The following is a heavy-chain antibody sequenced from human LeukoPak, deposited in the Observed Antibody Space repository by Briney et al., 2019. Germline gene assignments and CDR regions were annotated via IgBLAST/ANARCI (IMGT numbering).Heavy chain of an antibody. D-gene: IGHD2-2*01. CDR3: ARSIRCSSTSCYGRFDP. CDR1: GSTFTNYG. CDR2: ISAYNGNT. V-gene: IGHV1-18*01. Sequence: ASVKVSCKASGSTFTNYGISWVRQAPGQGLEWMGWISAYNGNTNYAQNLQGRVTMTTDTSTSTAYMELRSLRSDDTAVYYCARSIRCSSTSCYGRFDPWGQGTLVTVSS. J-gene: IGHJ5*02.